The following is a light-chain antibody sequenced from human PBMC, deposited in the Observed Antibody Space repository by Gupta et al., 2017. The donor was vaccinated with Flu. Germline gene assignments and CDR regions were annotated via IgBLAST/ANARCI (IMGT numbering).Light chain of an antibody. J-gene: IGLJ3*02. CDR1: CSDVGSYTL. CDR3: CSYAGSSTL. CDR2: EDS. V-gene: IGLV2-23*01. Sequence: QSALTQPAPGSGSPAQSIPNPCPGTCSDVGSYTLVSWYQKPPGKAPKLMIYEDSKRPSGVSNRFSGSKSGNTASLTISGLQAEDEADYYCCSYAGSSTLFGGGTKLTVL.